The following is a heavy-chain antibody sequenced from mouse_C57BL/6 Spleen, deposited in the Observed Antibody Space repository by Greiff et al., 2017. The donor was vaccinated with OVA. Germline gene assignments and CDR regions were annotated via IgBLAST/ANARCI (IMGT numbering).Heavy chain of an antibody. V-gene: IGHV2-2*01. D-gene: IGHD2-4*01. Sequence: QVQLQQSGPGLVQPSQSLSITCTVSGFSLTSYGVHWVRQSPGKGLEWLGVIWSGGSTDSNAAFISRLSISKDNSNGQVFFKMNSLQADDTAIYYCARRDYDGSWFAYWGQGTLVTVSA. CDR2: IWSGGST. CDR1: GFSLTSYG. CDR3: ARRDYDGSWFAY. J-gene: IGHJ3*01.